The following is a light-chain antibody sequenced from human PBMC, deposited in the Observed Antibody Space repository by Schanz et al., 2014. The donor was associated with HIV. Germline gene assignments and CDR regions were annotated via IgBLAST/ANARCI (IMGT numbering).Light chain of an antibody. CDR3: QQSYSTPWT. CDR1: QGIRSY. Sequence: IQLTQSPSSLSASVGDRVNLTCRASQGIRSYLAWYQQKPGKAPKLLIYGASTLQTGVPSRFSGSGSGTDFTLTISSLQPEDFATYYCQQSYSTPWTFGQGTKVEIK. CDR2: GAS. V-gene: IGKV1-39*01. J-gene: IGKJ1*01.